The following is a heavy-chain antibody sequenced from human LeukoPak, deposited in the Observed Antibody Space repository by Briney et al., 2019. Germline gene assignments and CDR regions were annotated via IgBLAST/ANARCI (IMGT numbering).Heavy chain of an antibody. D-gene: IGHD6-13*01. J-gene: IGHJ5*02. CDR3: ARTRRQQQLNWFDT. V-gene: IGHV1-18*01. Sequence: ASVKVSCKASGYTFTSYGISWVRQAPGQGLEWMGWISAYNGNTNYAQKLQGRVTMTTDTSTSTAYMELRSLRSDDTAVYYCARTRRQQQLNWFDTWGQGTLVTVYS. CDR2: ISAYNGNT. CDR1: GYTFTSYG.